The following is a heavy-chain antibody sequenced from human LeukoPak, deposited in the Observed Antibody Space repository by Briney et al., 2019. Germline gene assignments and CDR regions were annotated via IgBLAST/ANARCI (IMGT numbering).Heavy chain of an antibody. CDR2: SNHSGSS. V-gene: IGHV4-34*01. CDR1: SRSLSAFY. CDR3: ARVSRLCWGRDI. J-gene: IGHJ3*02. Sequence: NPSETMSLTCALYSRSLSAFYWRWIRHPPGKALEWNGESNHSGSSNCNPSLKSRLNISVDTSKTQFTLKLSAVTAADTAVYYCARVSRLCWGRDIWGQGTMVTVSS. D-gene: IGHD3-16*01.